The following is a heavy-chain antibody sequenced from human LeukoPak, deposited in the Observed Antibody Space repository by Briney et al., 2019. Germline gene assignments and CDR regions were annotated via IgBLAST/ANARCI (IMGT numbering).Heavy chain of an antibody. CDR2: INHSGST. Sequence: PSGTLSLTCAVSGGSISSSNWWSWVRQPPGKGLEWIGEINHSGSTNYNPSLKSRVTISVDTSKNQFSLKLSSVTAADTAVYYCARDPTVTEYRFDYWGQGTLVTVSS. V-gene: IGHV4-4*02. CDR1: GGSISSSNW. CDR3: ARDPTVTEYRFDY. D-gene: IGHD4-17*01. J-gene: IGHJ4*02.